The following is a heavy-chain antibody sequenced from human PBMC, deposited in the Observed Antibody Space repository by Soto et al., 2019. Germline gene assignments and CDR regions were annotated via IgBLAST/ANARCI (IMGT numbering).Heavy chain of an antibody. J-gene: IGHJ6*02. D-gene: IGHD3-10*01. V-gene: IGHV4-39*07. CDR2: IYYSGST. CDR1: GGSISSSSYY. CDR3: ASATRRITMVRGVIYYGMDV. Sequence: SETLSLTCTVSGGSISSSSYYWGWIRQPPGKGLEWIGSIYYSGSTYYNPSLKSRVTISVDTSKNQFSLKLSSVTAADTAVYYCASATRRITMVRGVIYYGMDVWGQGTTVT.